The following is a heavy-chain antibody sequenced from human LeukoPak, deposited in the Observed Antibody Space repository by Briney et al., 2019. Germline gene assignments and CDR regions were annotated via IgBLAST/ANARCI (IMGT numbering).Heavy chain of an antibody. V-gene: IGHV4-59*01. Sequence: PSETLSLTCTVSGGSISSYYWSWIRQPPGKGLEWIGYIYYSGSTNYNPSLKSRVTISVDTSKNQFSLKLSSVTAADTAVYYCAVSSSSTPYYYYYMDVWGKGTTVTVSS. CDR2: IYYSGST. D-gene: IGHD6-6*01. CDR3: AVSSSSTPYYYYYMDV. J-gene: IGHJ6*03. CDR1: GGSISSYY.